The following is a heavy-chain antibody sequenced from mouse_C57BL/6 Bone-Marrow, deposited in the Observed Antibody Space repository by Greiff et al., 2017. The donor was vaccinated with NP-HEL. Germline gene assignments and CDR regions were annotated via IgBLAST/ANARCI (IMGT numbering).Heavy chain of an antibody. J-gene: IGHJ2*01. CDR1: GYTFTGYW. V-gene: IGHV1-9*01. CDR2: ILPGSGST. CDR3: ARDYYGSSPFDY. D-gene: IGHD1-1*01. Sequence: QVQLKQSGAELMKPGASVKLSCKATGYTFTGYWIEWVKQRPGHGLEWIGEILPGSGSTNYTEKLKGKATFTADTSSNTAYMQLSSLTTEDSAIYYCARDYYGSSPFDYWGQGTTLTVSS.